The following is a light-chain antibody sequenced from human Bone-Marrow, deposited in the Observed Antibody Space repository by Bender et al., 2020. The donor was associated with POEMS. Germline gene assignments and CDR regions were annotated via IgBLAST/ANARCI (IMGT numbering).Light chain of an antibody. CDR1: SSDVGSYNL. J-gene: IGLJ2*01. CDR3: AAYTDSNTVL. CDR2: DFK. V-gene: IGLV2-14*02. Sequence: QSALTQPASVSGSPGQSITISCTGTSSDVGSYNLVSWYQQHPGKAPRVIIYDFKRRPAGVSDRFSGSKSGNAASLTISGHQAEDEADYFCAAYTDSNTVLFGGGTKLTVL.